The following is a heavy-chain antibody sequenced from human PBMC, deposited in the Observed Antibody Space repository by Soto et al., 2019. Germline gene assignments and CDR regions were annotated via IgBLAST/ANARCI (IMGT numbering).Heavy chain of an antibody. CDR3: ARGESYYDILLFDY. CDR1: GFTFSSYG. J-gene: IGHJ4*02. V-gene: IGHV3-33*01. CDR2: IWYDGSNK. Sequence: GGSLRLSCAASGFTFSSYGMHWVRQAPGKGLEWVAVIWYDGSNKYYADSVKGRFTISRDNSKNTLYLQMNSLRAEDTAVYYCARGESYYDILLFDYWGQGTLVTVSS. D-gene: IGHD3-9*01.